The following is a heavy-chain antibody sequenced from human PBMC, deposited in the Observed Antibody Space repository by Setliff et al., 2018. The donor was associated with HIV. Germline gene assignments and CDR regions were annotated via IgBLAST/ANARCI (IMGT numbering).Heavy chain of an antibody. D-gene: IGHD3-9*01. CDR1: GYTFTSYY. CDR3: ASTLRYFDWFDAFDI. V-gene: IGHV1-46*01. CDR2: INPSGGST. J-gene: IGHJ3*02. Sequence: ASVKVSCKASGYTFTSYYMHWVRQAPGQGLEWMGIINPSGGSTSYAQKFQGRVTMTRDTSTSTVYMELSSLRPEDTAVYYCASTLRYFDWFDAFDIWGQGTMVTVSS.